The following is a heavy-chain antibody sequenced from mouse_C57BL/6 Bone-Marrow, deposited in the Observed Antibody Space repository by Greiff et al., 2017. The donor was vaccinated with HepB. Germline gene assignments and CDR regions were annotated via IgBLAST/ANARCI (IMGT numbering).Heavy chain of an antibody. CDR1: GFTFSDYY. CDR2: INYDGSST. CDR3: ARDFSQATPYFDY. D-gene: IGHD3-2*02. J-gene: IGHJ2*01. V-gene: IGHV5-16*01. Sequence: DVKLVESEGGLVQPGSSMKLSCTASGFTFSDYYMAWVRQVPEKGLEWVANINYDGSSTYYLDSLKSRFIISRDNAKNILYLQMSSLKSEDTATYYCARDFSQATPYFDYWGQGTTLTVSS.